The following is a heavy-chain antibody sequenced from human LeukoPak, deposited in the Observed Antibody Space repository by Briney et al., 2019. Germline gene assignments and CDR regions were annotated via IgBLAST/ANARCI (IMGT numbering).Heavy chain of an antibody. CDR3: ARGWAGSQGY. D-gene: IGHD6-19*01. CDR2: INHSGST. CDR1: GGSFSGYY. J-gene: IGHJ4*02. Sequence: SETLSLTCAVYGGSFSGYYWSWIRQPPGKGLEWIGEINHSGSTNYNPSLKSRVTISVDTSKNQFSLKLSSVTAADTAVYYCARGWAGSQGYWGQGTLVTVSS. V-gene: IGHV4-34*01.